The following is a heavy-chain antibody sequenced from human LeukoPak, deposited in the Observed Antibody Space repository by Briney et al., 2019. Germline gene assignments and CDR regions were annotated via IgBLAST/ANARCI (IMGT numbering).Heavy chain of an antibody. D-gene: IGHD3-9*01. J-gene: IGHJ4*02. Sequence: GGSLRLSCAASGFTLSSYAMSWVRQAPGKGLEWVSAISGSGGSTYYADSVKGRFTISRDNSKNTLYLQMNSLRAEDTAVYYCAKEELRYFDWLLGLFDYWGQGTLVTVSS. CDR2: ISGSGGST. CDR1: GFTLSSYA. CDR3: AKEELRYFDWLLGLFDY. V-gene: IGHV3-23*01.